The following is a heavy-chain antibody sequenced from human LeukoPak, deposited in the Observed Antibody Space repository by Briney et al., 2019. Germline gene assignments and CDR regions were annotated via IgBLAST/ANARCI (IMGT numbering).Heavy chain of an antibody. Sequence: GGSLRLSCAASGFTLSTYTMNWVRQAPGKGLEWVSSITSGSGYIYYADSVKGRFTVSRDNAKNSLYLQRNSLRAEDTAVYYCARDSATVVIRSNWFDPWGQGTLVAVSS. J-gene: IGHJ5*02. CDR1: GFTLSTYT. D-gene: IGHD4-23*01. V-gene: IGHV3-21*01. CDR3: ARDSATVVIRSNWFDP. CDR2: ITSGSGYI.